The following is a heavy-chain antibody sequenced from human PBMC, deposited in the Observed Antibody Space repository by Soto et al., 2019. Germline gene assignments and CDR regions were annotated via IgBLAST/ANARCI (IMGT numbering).Heavy chain of an antibody. J-gene: IGHJ6*02. CDR3: AKDLYFTMTTFAYYYGFDL. V-gene: IGHV3-23*01. Sequence: GGSLRLSCEASGITFKNYAMGWVRQAPGKGLEWVSVISGSGGNTKYADSVRGRFTISRDNSKNTLYLQLNSLRVEDTAVYFCAKDLYFTMTTFAYYYGFDLWGQGTTVTVSS. CDR1: GITFKNYA. D-gene: IGHD3-3*01. CDR2: ISGSGGNT.